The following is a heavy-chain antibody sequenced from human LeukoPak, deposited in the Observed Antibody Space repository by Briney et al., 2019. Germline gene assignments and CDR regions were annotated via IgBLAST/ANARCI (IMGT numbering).Heavy chain of an antibody. V-gene: IGHV3-11*01. CDR2: ISSSGSTI. CDR1: GFTFSDYY. CDR3: AKPNSGSYLDAFDI. J-gene: IGHJ3*02. Sequence: GGSLRLSCAASGFTFSDYYMSWIRQAPGKGLEWVSYISSSGSTIYYADSVKGRFTISRDNSKNTLYLQMNSLRAEDTAVYYCAKPNSGSYLDAFDIWGQGTMVTVSS. D-gene: IGHD1-26*01.